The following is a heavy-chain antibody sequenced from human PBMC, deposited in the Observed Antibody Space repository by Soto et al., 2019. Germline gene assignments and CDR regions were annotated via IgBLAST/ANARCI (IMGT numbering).Heavy chain of an antibody. Sequence: VQLVESGGGVVQPGRSLRLSCAASGFTFSSYAMHWVRQAPGKGLEWVSVISYDGSNKYYADSVKGRFTISRDNSKNTLYLQMNSLRAEDTAVYYCARVNWNYGFGAFDIWGQGTMVTVSS. V-gene: IGHV3-30-3*01. CDR2: ISYDGSNK. D-gene: IGHD1-7*01. CDR3: ARVNWNYGFGAFDI. J-gene: IGHJ3*02. CDR1: GFTFSSYA.